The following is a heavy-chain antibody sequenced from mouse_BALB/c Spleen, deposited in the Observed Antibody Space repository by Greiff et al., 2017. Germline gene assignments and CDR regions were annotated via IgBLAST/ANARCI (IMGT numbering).Heavy chain of an antibody. CDR2: IYPGDGAT. V-gene: IGHV1-80*01. CDR3: ARDCGNYWFAY. D-gene: IGHD2-1*01. J-gene: IGHJ3*01. Sequence: QVQLQQSGAELVRPGSSVKISCKASGYAFSSYWMNWVKQRPGQGLEWIGQIYPGDGATNYNGKFKGKATLTADKSSSTAYMQLSSLTSEDSAVYFCARDCGNYWFAYWGQGTLVTVSA. CDR1: GYAFSSYW.